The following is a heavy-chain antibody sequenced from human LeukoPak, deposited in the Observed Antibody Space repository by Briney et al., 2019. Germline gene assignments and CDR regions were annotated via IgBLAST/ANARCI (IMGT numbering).Heavy chain of an antibody. J-gene: IGHJ5*02. Sequence: SGVSLRLSCAASGFTFRNYEMNWVRQAPGKGLEWVSYISSSGSSIYYADSVKGRFTISRDNAQNSLYLQMNSLRAEDTAVYYCARGSGDWFDPWGQGSLVTVSS. CDR2: ISSSGSSI. CDR3: ARGSGDWFDP. D-gene: IGHD1-26*01. V-gene: IGHV3-48*03. CDR1: GFTFRNYE.